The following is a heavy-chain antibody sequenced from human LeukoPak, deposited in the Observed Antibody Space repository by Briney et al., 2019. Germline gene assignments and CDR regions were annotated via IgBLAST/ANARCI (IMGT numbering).Heavy chain of an antibody. J-gene: IGHJ3*02. Sequence: ASVKVSCKASGYTFTGYYMHWVRQAPGQGLEWMGWINPNSGGSNYAQKFQGRVTMTRDTSISTAYMDLSRLRSDDTAVYYCARHGRFYDAFDIWGQGTMVTVSS. CDR2: INPNSGGS. CDR1: GYTFTGYY. CDR3: ARHGRFYDAFDI. D-gene: IGHD3-3*01. V-gene: IGHV1-2*02.